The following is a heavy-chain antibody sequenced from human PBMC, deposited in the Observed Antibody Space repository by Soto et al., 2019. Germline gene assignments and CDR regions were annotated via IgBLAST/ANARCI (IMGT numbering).Heavy chain of an antibody. CDR3: ARDPVARQYSSSAFDY. V-gene: IGHV3-21*01. Sequence: PGGSLRLSCAASGFTFSRYSMNWVRQAPGKGLEWVSSISSSSSYIYYADSVKGRFTISRDNAKNSLYLQMNSLRAEDTAVYYCARDPVARQYSSSAFDYWGQGTLVTVSS. D-gene: IGHD6-6*01. J-gene: IGHJ4*02. CDR1: GFTFSRYS. CDR2: ISSSSSYI.